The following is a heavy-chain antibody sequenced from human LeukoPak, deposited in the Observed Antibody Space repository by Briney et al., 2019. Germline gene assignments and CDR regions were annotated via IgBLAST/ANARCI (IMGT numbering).Heavy chain of an antibody. CDR1: GFTFSSYS. CDR2: ISSSSSYI. D-gene: IGHD6-13*01. Sequence: GGSLRLSCAASGFTFSSYSMNWVRRAPGKGLEWVSSISSSSSYIYYADSVKGRFTISRDNAKDSLYLQMNSLRAEDTAVYYCARDRLAAVNWFDPWGQGTLVTVSS. V-gene: IGHV3-21*01. J-gene: IGHJ5*02. CDR3: ARDRLAAVNWFDP.